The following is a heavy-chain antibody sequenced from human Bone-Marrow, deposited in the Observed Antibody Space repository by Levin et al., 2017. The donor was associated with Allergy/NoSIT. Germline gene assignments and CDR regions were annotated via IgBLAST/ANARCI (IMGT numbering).Heavy chain of an antibody. CDR2: IKYDGSST. J-gene: IGHJ4*02. CDR1: GFTFSSYW. CDR3: AKYGSSGACLDY. D-gene: IGHD3-22*01. V-gene: IGHV3-74*01. Sequence: GGSLRLSCAASGFTFSSYWMHWVRQAPGKGLVWVSRIKYDGSSTTYADSVKGRFTISRDNAKNTVYLQMNSLRAEDTALYYCAKYGSSGACLDYWGQGTLVTVSS.